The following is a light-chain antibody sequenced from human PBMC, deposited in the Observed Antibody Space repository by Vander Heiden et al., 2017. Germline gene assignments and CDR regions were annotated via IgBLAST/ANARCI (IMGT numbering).Light chain of an antibody. Sequence: SSHLTQSPSVSVFPGQTASITCSGANLGDKDFSWYQQKPVQSPVLVIYQDSHRPSGISERFSGSNPGNTATLTISGTQSMDEADYYGQAWDSHSVVFGGGAKLTVL. CDR3: QAWDSHSVV. CDR1: NLGDKD. J-gene: IGLJ2*01. V-gene: IGLV3-1*01. CDR2: QDS.